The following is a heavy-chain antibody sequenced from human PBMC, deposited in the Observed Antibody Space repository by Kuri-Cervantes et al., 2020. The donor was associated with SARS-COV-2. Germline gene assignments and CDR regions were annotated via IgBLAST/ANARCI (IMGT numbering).Heavy chain of an antibody. D-gene: IGHD1-26*01. CDR2: INPSGGST. J-gene: IGHJ3*02. CDR1: GYTFTGYY. V-gene: IGHV1-46*01. CDR3: AREEGRSGSYDDAFDI. Sequence: ASVKVSCKASGYTFTGYYMHWVRQAPGQGLEWMGIINPSGGSTSYAQKFQGRVTMTRDTSTSTVYMELSSLRSEDTAVYYCAREEGRSGSYDDAFDIWGQGTMVTVSS.